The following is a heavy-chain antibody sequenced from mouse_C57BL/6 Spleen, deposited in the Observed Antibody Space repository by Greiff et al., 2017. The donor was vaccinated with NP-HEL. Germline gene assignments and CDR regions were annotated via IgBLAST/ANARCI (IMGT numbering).Heavy chain of an antibody. V-gene: IGHV1-9*01. CDR2: ILPGSGST. J-gene: IGHJ4*01. CDR1: GYTFTGYW. D-gene: IGHD1-1*01. Sequence: VQLVESGAELMKPGASVKLSCKATGYTFTGYWIEWVKQRPGHGLEWIGEILPGSGSTNYNEKFKGKATFTADTTSNTAYMQLSSLTTEDSAIYYCTSRDYYGSSAYYYAMDYWGQGTSVTVSS. CDR3: TSRDYYGSSAYYYAMDY.